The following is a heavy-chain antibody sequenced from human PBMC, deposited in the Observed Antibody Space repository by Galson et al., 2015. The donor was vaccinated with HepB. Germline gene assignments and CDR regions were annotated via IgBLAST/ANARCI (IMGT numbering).Heavy chain of an antibody. CDR3: ASGYLYSSGWSWFDP. V-gene: IGHV1-2*02. J-gene: IGHJ5*02. D-gene: IGHD6-19*01. CDR1: GYTFTAYY. CDR2: INPNNGGT. Sequence: SVKVSCKASGYTFTAYYIHWVRQAPGQGLEWMGWINPNNGGTNYAQKFQGRVTMTRDTSISTAYMELSRLRSDDTAVYYCASGYLYSSGWSWFDPWGQGTLVTVPS.